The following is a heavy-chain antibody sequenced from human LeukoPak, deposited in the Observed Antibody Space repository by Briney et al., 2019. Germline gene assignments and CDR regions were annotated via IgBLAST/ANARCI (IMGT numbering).Heavy chain of an antibody. Sequence: GGSLRLSCAASGFTFSSYAMSWVRRAPGKGLEGVSAIIGSGGSTYYADSVKGRFTISRDNSKNTLYLQMNSLRAEDTAVYYCAKDVAVAGTRYYFDYWGQGTLVTVSS. CDR2: IIGSGGST. J-gene: IGHJ4*02. V-gene: IGHV3-23*01. CDR3: AKDVAVAGTRYYFDY. CDR1: GFTFSSYA. D-gene: IGHD6-19*01.